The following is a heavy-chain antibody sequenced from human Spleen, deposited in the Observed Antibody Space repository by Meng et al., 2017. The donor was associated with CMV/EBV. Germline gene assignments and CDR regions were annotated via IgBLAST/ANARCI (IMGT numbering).Heavy chain of an antibody. CDR3: AKDRPGMIDP. J-gene: IGHJ5*02. V-gene: IGHV3-23*01. CDR1: GFTFSSYA. Sequence: LGSGGGLVQPGGSLELSGAAPGFTFSSYAMSWVRHAPGKGLEWVSAISGSGGSTYYAASVKGRFTISRDNSKNTLYLQMNSLRAEDTAVYYCAKDRPGMIDPWGQGTLVTVSS. CDR2: ISGSGGST.